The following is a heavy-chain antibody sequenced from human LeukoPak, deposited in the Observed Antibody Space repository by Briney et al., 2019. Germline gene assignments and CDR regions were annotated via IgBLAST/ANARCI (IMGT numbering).Heavy chain of an antibody. Sequence: SETLSLTCTVSGGSISTYYWSWIRQPPGKGLEWIGYIYHSGSTNCNPSLKSRVTISVDTSQNQFYLKLSSVTAADTAVYYCARDGYSGSDALWGQGTLVTVSS. CDR1: GGSISTYY. D-gene: IGHD5-12*01. J-gene: IGHJ4*02. CDR3: ARDGYSGSDAL. CDR2: IYHSGST. V-gene: IGHV4-59*01.